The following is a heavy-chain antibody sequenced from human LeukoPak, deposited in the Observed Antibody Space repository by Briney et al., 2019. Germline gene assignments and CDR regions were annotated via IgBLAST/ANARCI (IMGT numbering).Heavy chain of an antibody. CDR2: IYYSGST. D-gene: IGHD2-2*01. CDR3: ARFPGGYDSGY. CDR1: GGSISSYY. Sequence: SETLSLTCTVSGGSISSYYWSWIRQPPGKGLEWIGYIYYSGSTNYNPSLKSRATISVDTSKNQFSLKLSSVTAADTAVYYCARFPGGYDSGYWGQGTLVTVSS. V-gene: IGHV4-59*13. J-gene: IGHJ4*02.